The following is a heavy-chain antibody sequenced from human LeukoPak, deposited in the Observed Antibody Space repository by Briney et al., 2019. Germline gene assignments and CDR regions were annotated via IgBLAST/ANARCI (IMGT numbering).Heavy chain of an antibody. CDR2: IYPGDSDT. CDR1: GYTFTDYW. D-gene: IGHD3-9*01. J-gene: IGHJ6*03. CDR3: ARLGGYDILTGIYYYYYMDV. Sequence: GESLKISCKGSGYTFTDYWIAWVRQMPGKGLQWMGIIYPGDSDTRYSPSFQGQVTISADKSIRTAYLQWSSLKASDTAMYYCARLGGYDILTGIYYYYYMDVWGKGTTVTVSS. V-gene: IGHV5-51*01.